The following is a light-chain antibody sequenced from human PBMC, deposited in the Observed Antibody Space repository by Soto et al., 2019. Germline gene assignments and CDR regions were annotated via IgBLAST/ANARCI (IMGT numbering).Light chain of an antibody. CDR2: DAS. CDR1: QSLNSL. CDR3: QQYNSYSSWT. Sequence: DIQMTQSPSTLSASVGDRVTITCRASQSLNSLLAWYQQKPGRAPKLLIYDASNLESWAPSRFSGSGSGTEFTLTISSLQTDDFATYYCQQYNSYSSWTFGQGTKVEIK. V-gene: IGKV1-5*01. J-gene: IGKJ1*01.